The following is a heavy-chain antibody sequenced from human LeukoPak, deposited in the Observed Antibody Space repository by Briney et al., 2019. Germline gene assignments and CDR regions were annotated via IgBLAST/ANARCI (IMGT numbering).Heavy chain of an antibody. CDR2: ISGSGGST. J-gene: IGHJ4*02. CDR3: AKDPSAWIQLWYYFDY. D-gene: IGHD5-18*01. Sequence: PGGSLRLSCAASGFTFSSYAMSWVRQAPGKGLEWVSDISGSGGSTYYADSVKGRFTISRDNSKNTLYLQMNSLRAEDTAVYYCAKDPSAWIQLWYYFDYWGQGTLVTVSS. V-gene: IGHV3-23*01. CDR1: GFTFSSYA.